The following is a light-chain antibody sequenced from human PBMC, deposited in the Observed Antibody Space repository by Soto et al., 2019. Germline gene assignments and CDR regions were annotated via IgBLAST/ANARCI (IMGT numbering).Light chain of an antibody. J-gene: IGKJ1*01. CDR2: GAS. V-gene: IGKV3-15*01. Sequence: EVVITQSKATLSGSPGERATLSCRASQSVSSNLAWYQQKPGQAPRLLIYGASTRATGIPARFSGSGSGTEFTLTISSLQSEDSAVYYSQQYNNWPRTFGQGTKVDI. CDR3: QQYNNWPRT. CDR1: QSVSSN.